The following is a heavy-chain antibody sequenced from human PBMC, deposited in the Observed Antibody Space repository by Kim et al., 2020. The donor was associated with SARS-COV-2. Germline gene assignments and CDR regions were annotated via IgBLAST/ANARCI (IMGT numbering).Heavy chain of an antibody. CDR3: TKEREQLGFDY. CDR1: GYTFTGYY. D-gene: IGHD6-6*01. J-gene: IGHJ4*02. CDR2: INPNSGGT. V-gene: IGHV1-2*06. Sequence: ASVKVSCKASGYTFTGYYIHWVRQAPGQGLEWMGRINPNSGGTNYAQKFQGRVTMTRDTSISTSYMDLRRLRSDETAVYFCTKEREQLGFDYWGQGTLVTVSS.